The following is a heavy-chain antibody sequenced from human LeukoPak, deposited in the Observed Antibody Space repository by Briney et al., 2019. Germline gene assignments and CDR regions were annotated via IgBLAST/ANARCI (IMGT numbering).Heavy chain of an antibody. J-gene: IGHJ4*02. CDR2: ISSSSSYI. Sequence: PGGSLRLSCAASGFTFSSYSMNWVRQAPGKGLEWVSSISSSSSYIYYADSVKGRFTISRDNAKNSLYLQMNSLRADDTAVYYCARDLKPSMYGGHAQGFDYWGQGTLVIVSS. V-gene: IGHV3-21*04. CDR3: ARDLKPSMYGGHAQGFDY. CDR1: GFTFSSYS. D-gene: IGHD5-12*01.